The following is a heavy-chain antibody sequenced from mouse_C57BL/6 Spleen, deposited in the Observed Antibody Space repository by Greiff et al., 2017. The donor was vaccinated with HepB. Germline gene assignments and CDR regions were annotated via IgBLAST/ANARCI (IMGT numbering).Heavy chain of an antibody. CDR1: GYTFTRYN. Sequence: LQQSGAELVRPGASVKMSCKASGYTFTRYNMHWVKQTPRQGLEWIGAIYPGNGDTSDKQKFKGKATLTVDKSSSTAYMQLSSLTSEDSAVYFCAREDGYEAWFAYWGQGTLVTVSA. J-gene: IGHJ3*01. D-gene: IGHD2-2*01. CDR2: IYPGNGDT. V-gene: IGHV1-12*01. CDR3: AREDGYEAWFAY.